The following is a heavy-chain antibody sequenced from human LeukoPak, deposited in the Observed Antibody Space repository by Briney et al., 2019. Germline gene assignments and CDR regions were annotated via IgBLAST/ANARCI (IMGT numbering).Heavy chain of an antibody. CDR3: AKVKSRSIAARGGYFDY. Sequence: GGSLRLSCAGSGFTFSSYAMSWVRQAPGKGLEWVSAISGSGGSTYYADSVKGRFTISRDNSKNTLYLQMNSLRAEDTAVYYCAKVKSRSIAARGGYFDYWGQGTLVTVSS. V-gene: IGHV3-23*01. CDR2: ISGSGGST. CDR1: GFTFSSYA. J-gene: IGHJ4*02. D-gene: IGHD6-6*01.